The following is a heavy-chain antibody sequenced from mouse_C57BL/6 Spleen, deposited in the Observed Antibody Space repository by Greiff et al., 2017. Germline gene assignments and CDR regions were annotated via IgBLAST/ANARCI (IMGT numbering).Heavy chain of an antibody. J-gene: IGHJ4*01. Sequence: QVQLKQSGAELAKPGASVKLSCKASGYTFTSYWMHWVKQRPGQGLEWIGYINPSSGYTKYNQKFKDKATLTADKSSSTAYMQLSSLTYEDSAVYYCAIPYYGSSLYAMDYWGQGTSVTVSS. CDR3: AIPYYGSSLYAMDY. CDR2: INPSSGYT. V-gene: IGHV1-7*01. CDR1: GYTFTSYW. D-gene: IGHD1-1*01.